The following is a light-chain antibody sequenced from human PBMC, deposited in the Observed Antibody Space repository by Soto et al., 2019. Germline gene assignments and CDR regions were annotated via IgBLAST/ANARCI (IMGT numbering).Light chain of an antibody. Sequence: DIQMTQSPSSVSASVGDRVTITCRASQGIADWLAWYQQKPGKAPKLLIYASTSLQSGVPSRFSGSRSGTNFSLSIISLLPEDFATYYYQQGKRFRPWTFGQGTKLEIK. CDR2: AST. V-gene: IGKV1-12*01. CDR3: QQGKRFRPWT. CDR1: QGIADW. J-gene: IGKJ1*01.